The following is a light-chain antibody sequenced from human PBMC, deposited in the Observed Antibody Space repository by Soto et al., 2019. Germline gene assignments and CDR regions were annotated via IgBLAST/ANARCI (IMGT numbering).Light chain of an antibody. Sequence: EIVLTQSAGTLSLSPGERATLSCRASQTVSGSYLAWFQQKPGQAPRLLIYDASTRAAGVPDRFSGSGSGTDFSLTINRLEPEDFAVYYCKHYGSSPWTFGQGTKVEIK. V-gene: IGKV3-20*01. CDR2: DAS. J-gene: IGKJ1*01. CDR1: QTVSGSY. CDR3: KHYGSSPWT.